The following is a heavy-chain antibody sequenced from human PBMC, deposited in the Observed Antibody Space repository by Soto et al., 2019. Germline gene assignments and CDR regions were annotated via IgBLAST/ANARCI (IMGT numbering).Heavy chain of an antibody. D-gene: IGHD5-12*01. CDR2: IYYSGST. CDR3: ALTERRWLQFTRFDP. V-gene: IGHV4-31*03. Sequence: SETLSLTCTVSGGSISSGGYYWSWIRQHPGKGLEWIGYIYYSGSTYYNPSLKSRVTISVDTSKNQFSLKLSSVTAADTAVFYCALTERRWLQFTRFDPWGQGTLVTVSS. CDR1: GGSISSGGYY. J-gene: IGHJ5*02.